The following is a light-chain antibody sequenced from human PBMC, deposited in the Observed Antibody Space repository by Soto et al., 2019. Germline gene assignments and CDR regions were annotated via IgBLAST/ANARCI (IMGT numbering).Light chain of an antibody. V-gene: IGKV1-17*01. CDR1: QTIRNE. CDR3: QQYHIYSWT. J-gene: IGKJ1*01. CDR2: AAS. Sequence: DIQMTQSPASLSASVGGRGTITCRASQTIRNELGWYQQKPGRAPKRLIFAASNLERGVPSRFSASGSGTEFSLTINSLQADDFATYYCQQYHIYSWTFGQGTKVDIK.